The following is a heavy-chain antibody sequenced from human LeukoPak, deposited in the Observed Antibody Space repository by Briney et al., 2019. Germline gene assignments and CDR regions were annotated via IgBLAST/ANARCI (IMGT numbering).Heavy chain of an antibody. V-gene: IGHV3-21*01. CDR2: ISNTSTYI. J-gene: IGHJ5*02. CDR1: GFTFSRYS. CDR3: ASLFPWFDP. Sequence: GGSLRLSCAASGFTFSRYSMNWVRQAPGKGLEWVASISNTSTYIYYADSVKGRFTISRDNAKNSLNLQMNSQRAEDTAVYYCASLFPWFDPWGQGTLVTVSS.